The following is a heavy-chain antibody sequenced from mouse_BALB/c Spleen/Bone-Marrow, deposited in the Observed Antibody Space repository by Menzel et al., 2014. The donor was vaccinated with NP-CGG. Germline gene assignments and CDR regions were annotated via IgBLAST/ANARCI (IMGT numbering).Heavy chain of an antibody. Sequence: EVKLVESGPGLVKPSQSLSLPCTVTGYSIXSDYAWNWIRQFPGNKLEWMGYISYSANTNYNPSLKSRISITRDTSKNQFFPQLNSVTAEDTATYYCTRGTTAGFAYWGLGTLVTVSA. D-gene: IGHD1-2*01. J-gene: IGHJ3*01. CDR2: ISYSANT. CDR1: GYSIXSDYA. V-gene: IGHV3-2*02. CDR3: TRGTTAGFAY.